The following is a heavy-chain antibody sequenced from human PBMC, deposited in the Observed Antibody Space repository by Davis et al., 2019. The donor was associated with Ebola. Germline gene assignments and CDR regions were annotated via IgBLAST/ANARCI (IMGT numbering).Heavy chain of an antibody. V-gene: IGHV1-46*01. CDR3: AASVRAVAGDY. D-gene: IGHD6-19*01. CDR1: GYTFTSYY. Sequence: ASVTVSCMASGYTFTSYYIHWVRQAPGQGLEWMGIINPSGGSTSYAQKFQGRVTMTRDTSTSTVYMELSSLRSEDTAVYYCAASVRAVAGDYWGQGTLVTVSS. CDR2: INPSGGST. J-gene: IGHJ4*02.